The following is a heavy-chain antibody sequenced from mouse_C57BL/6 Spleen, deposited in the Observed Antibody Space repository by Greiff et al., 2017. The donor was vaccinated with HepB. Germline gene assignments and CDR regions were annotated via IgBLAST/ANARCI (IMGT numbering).Heavy chain of an antibody. J-gene: IGHJ2*01. Sequence: EVQGVESGPGLVKPSQTVFLTCTVTGISITTGNYRWSWIRQFPGNKLEWIGYIYYSGTITYNPSLTSRTTITRDTPKNQFFLEMNSLTAEDTATYDGARGLGRVTYFDYWGQGTTLTVSS. CDR3: ARGLGRVTYFDY. CDR2: IYYSGTI. V-gene: IGHV3-5*01. CDR1: GISITTGNYR. D-gene: IGHD4-1*01.